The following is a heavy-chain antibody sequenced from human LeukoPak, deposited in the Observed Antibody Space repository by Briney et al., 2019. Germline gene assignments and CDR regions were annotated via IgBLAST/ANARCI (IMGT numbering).Heavy chain of an antibody. CDR2: IWYDGSNK. D-gene: IGHD6-19*01. V-gene: IGHV3-33*01. CDR1: GFTFSSYG. CDR3: ARDRQWSHDAFDI. J-gene: IGHJ3*02. Sequence: GGSLRLSCAASGFTFSSYGMHWVRQAPGKGLEWVAVIWYDGSNKYYADSVKGRFTISRDNSKNTLYLQMNSLRAEDTAVYYCARDRQWSHDAFDIWGQGTMVTVSS.